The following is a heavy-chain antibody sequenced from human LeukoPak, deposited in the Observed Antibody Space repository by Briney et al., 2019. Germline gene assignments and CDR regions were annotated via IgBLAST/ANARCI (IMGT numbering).Heavy chain of an antibody. J-gene: IGHJ4*02. CDR2: ISGYQGST. Sequence: ASVKVSCKASGYTFTNYGITWVRQAPGQGLEWMGWISGYQGSTKYAQNFQDRVTMTTDTSTSTAYMELRSLRSDDTAVYYCARNSVEMATSHFDYWGQGTLVIVSS. V-gene: IGHV1-18*01. CDR3: ARNSVEMATSHFDY. CDR1: GYTFTNYG. D-gene: IGHD5-24*01.